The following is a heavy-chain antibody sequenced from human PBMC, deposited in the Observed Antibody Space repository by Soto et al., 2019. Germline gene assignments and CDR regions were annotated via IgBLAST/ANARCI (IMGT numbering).Heavy chain of an antibody. J-gene: IGHJ4*02. Sequence: PSETLSLTCTVSGHSLSSGGYYWSWIRQHPGKGLEWVGYIYFTGSTLYNPSLKSRLAMSLDTSKNQFSLRLTSVTAADTAVYFCARDWGSGGWPNWGQGTLVTVSS. D-gene: IGHD6-19*01. CDR1: GHSLSSGGYY. V-gene: IGHV4-31*03. CDR2: IYFTGST. CDR3: ARDWGSGGWPN.